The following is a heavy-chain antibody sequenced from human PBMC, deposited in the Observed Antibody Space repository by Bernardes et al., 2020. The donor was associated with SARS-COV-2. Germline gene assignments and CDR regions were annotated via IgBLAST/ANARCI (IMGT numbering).Heavy chain of an antibody. D-gene: IGHD2-2*01. CDR3: ARGGAKSQDIVVVPAPLSVATYYYYGMDV. J-gene: IGHJ6*02. CDR1: GGSFSGYY. V-gene: IGHV4-34*01. Sequence: SETLSLTCAVYGGSFSGYYWSWIRQPPGKGLEWIGEINHSGSTNYNPSLKSRVTISVDTSKNQFSLKLSSVTAADTAVYYCARGGAKSQDIVVVPAPLSVATYYYYGMDVWGQGTTVTVSS. CDR2: INHSGST.